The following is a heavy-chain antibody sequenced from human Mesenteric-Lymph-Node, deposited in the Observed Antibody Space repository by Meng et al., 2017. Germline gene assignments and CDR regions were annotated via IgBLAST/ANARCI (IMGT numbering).Heavy chain of an antibody. CDR3: ARETPPQYFDY. CDR1: GFTFSSYA. CDR2: IWHDGSYK. Sequence: GESLKISCAASGFTFSSYAMHWVRQAPGKGLEWVASIWHDGSYKFHEDSVKGRFTISRDNSKNTLYLQMNSLRAEDTAVYYCARETPPQYFDYWGQGTLVTISS. V-gene: IGHV3-30*07. J-gene: IGHJ4*02.